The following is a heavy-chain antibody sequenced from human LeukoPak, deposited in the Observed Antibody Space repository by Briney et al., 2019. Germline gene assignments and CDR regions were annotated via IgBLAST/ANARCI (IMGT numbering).Heavy chain of an antibody. CDR1: GFTFSSYW. CDR2: INKDGSYK. V-gene: IGHV3-7*01. CDR3: ARDATRGGDNDY. Sequence: GGSLRLSCAVSGFTFSSYWMSWVRQAPGKGLEWVANINKDGSYKFHADSVKGRLTISRDNSKNSLYLQMSSLRADDTAVYYCARDATRGGDNDYWGQGTRVIVSS. J-gene: IGHJ4*02. D-gene: IGHD2-21*02.